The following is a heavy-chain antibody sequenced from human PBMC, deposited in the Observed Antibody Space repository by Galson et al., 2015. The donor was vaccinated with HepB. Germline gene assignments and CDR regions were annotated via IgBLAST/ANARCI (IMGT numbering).Heavy chain of an antibody. D-gene: IGHD6-19*01. CDR3: ARGGVVGGTDY. J-gene: IGHJ4*02. CDR2: TNRDGSVT. Sequence: SLRLSCAASGFTFSSYFMDWVRQAPGKGLVWVSDTNRDGSVTRYVDSVKGRFTISRGNAKNMLYLQMNSLRVDDAAIYYCARGGVVGGTDYWGQGNLVTVSS. V-gene: IGHV3-74*01. CDR1: GFTFSSYF.